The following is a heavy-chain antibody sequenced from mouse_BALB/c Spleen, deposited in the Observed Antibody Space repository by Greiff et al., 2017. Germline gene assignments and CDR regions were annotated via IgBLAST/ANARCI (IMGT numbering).Heavy chain of an antibody. CDR3: VRQYDSTTGASFAY. Sequence: EVKLVESGGGLVQPKGSLKLSCAASGFTFNTYAMNWVRQAPGKGLEWVARIRSKSNNYATYYADSVKDRFTISRDDSQSMLYLQMNNLKTEDTAMYYCVRQYDSTTGASFAYWGQGTLVTVSA. J-gene: IGHJ3*01. CDR2: IRSKSNNYAT. V-gene: IGHV10-1*02. D-gene: IGHD2-4*01. CDR1: GFTFNTYA.